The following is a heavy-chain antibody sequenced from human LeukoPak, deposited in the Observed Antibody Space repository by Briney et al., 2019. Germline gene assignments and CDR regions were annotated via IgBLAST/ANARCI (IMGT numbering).Heavy chain of an antibody. CDR1: GFIISSYT. CDR3: ARVPYNTGSFDY. Sequence: GGSLRLSCAASGFIISSYTMNWVRQAPGKGLEWVSYISSGSSTIYYADSVRGRFTISRDNAKNSLYLQMNSLRDEDTAVYYCARVPYNTGSFDYWGQGTLVTVSS. J-gene: IGHJ4*02. V-gene: IGHV3-48*02. D-gene: IGHD6-19*01. CDR2: ISSGSSTI.